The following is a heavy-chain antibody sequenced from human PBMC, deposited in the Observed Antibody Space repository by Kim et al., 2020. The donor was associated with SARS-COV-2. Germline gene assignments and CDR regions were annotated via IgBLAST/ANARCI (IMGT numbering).Heavy chain of an antibody. CDR1: GFTFSSYA. D-gene: IGHD1-7*01. CDR3: AKDGGLGNWNYGDY. CDR2: ISGSGGST. Sequence: GGSLRLSCAASGFTFSSYAMSWVRQAPGKGLEWVSAISGSGGSTYYADSVKGRFTISRDNSKNTLYLQMNSLRAEDTAVYYCAKDGGLGNWNYGDYWGQGTLVTVSS. J-gene: IGHJ4*02. V-gene: IGHV3-23*01.